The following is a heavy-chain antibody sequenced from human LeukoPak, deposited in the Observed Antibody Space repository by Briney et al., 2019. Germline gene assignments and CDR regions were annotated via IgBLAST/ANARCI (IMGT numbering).Heavy chain of an antibody. CDR2: IYYSGST. CDR3: ARLVPPGWFDP. J-gene: IGHJ5*02. CDR1: GGSISSYY. Sequence: SETLSLTCTVSGGSISSYYWGWIRQPPGKGLEWIANIYYSGSTYSNPSLKSRVTISMDTSNNQFSLKLTSVTAADTAVYYCARLVPPGWFDPWGQGTLVTVSS. V-gene: IGHV4-39*01.